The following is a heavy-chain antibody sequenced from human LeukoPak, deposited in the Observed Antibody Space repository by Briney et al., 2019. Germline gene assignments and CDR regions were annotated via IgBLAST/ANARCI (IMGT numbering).Heavy chain of an antibody. V-gene: IGHV1-8*03. D-gene: IGHD1-26*01. J-gene: IGHJ4*02. CDR3: ARLESGSYSDYFDY. CDR2: MNPNSGNT. Sequence: ASVKVSCKASGYTFTSYDINWVRQATGQGLEWMGWMNPNSGNTGYAQKFQGRVTITRNTSISTAYTELSSLRSEDTAVYYCARLESGSYSDYFDYWGQGTLVTVSS. CDR1: GYTFTSYD.